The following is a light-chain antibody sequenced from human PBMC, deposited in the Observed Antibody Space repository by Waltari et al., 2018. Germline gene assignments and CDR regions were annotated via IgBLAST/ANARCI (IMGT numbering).Light chain of an antibody. Sequence: DIQMTQSPSSLSASVGDRVTITCRPSQSILTYLNWYQQKPGKAPKVLISAVSTLPRGVPSRFSGSGSGTDFTLTISSLQPEDFATYYCQQTYSVPLTFGGGTKVEVK. CDR3: QQTYSVPLT. V-gene: IGKV1-39*01. J-gene: IGKJ4*01. CDR1: QSILTY. CDR2: AVS.